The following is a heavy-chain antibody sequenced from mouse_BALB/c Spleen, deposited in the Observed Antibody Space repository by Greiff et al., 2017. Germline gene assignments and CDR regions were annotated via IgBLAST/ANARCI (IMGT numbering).Heavy chain of an antibody. CDR1: GYTFSSYW. CDR3: ARPQLDYYFDY. Sequence: QVQLQQSGAELMKPGASVKISCKATGYTFSSYWIEWVKQRPGHGLEWIGEILPGSGSTNYNEKFKGKATFTADTSSNTAYMQLSSLTSEDSAVYYCARPQLDYYFDYWGQGTTLTVSS. V-gene: IGHV1-9*01. J-gene: IGHJ2*01. CDR2: ILPGSGST.